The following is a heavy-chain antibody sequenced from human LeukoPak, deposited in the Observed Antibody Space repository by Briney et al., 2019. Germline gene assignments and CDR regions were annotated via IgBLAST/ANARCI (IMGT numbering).Heavy chain of an antibody. CDR2: INHSGST. D-gene: IGHD4-17*01. CDR3: ARGIQTTTAYFDY. CDR1: GGSFSGYY. Sequence: SETLSLTCAVYGGSFSGYYWSWIRQPPGKGLEWIGEINHSGSTNYNPSLKSRVTISVDTSKNQFSLKLSSVTAADTAVYYCARGIQTTTAYFDYWGQGTLVTVSS. J-gene: IGHJ4*02. V-gene: IGHV4-34*01.